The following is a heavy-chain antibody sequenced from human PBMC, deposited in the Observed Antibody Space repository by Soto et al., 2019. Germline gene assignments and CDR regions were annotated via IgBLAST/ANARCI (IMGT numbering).Heavy chain of an antibody. CDR2: ISYEGSNK. CDR1: GFTLSGYG. J-gene: IGHJ6*02. V-gene: IGHV3-30*18. CDR3: AKDRKTIFGVVPFSGGMDV. Sequence: PGGSLRLSCVASGFTLSGYGMHWVRQAPGKGLEWVAVISYEGSNKYYADSVKGRFTISRDNSINTMYLEMNSLRAEDTAVYYCAKDRKTIFGVVPFSGGMDVWGQGTTVTVSS. D-gene: IGHD3-3*01.